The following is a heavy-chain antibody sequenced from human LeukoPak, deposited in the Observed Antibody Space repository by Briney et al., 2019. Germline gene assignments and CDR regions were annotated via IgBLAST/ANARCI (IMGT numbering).Heavy chain of an antibody. V-gene: IGHV4-4*07. Sequence: SETLSLTCTVSGGSISSYYWSWIRQPAGKGLEWIGRIYTSGSTNYNPSLKSRVTMSVDTSKNQFSLKLSSVTAADTAVYYCARADRIAAAGGFWFDPWGQGTLVTVSS. D-gene: IGHD6-13*01. CDR1: GGSISSYY. CDR2: IYTSGST. CDR3: ARADRIAAAGGFWFDP. J-gene: IGHJ5*02.